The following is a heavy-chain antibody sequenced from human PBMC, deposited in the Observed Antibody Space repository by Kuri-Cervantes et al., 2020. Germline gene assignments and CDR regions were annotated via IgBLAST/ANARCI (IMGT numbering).Heavy chain of an antibody. CDR2: INSDGSST. V-gene: IGHV3-74*01. D-gene: IGHD4/OR15-4a*01. CDR3: ARAASAGHVDY. J-gene: IGHJ4*02. Sequence: GESLKISCAASGFTFSSYWMHWVRQAPGKGLVWVSRINSDGSSTSYADSVKGRFTISRDNAKNTLYLQMNSLRAEDTAVYYCARAASAGHVDYWGQGTLVTVSS. CDR1: GFTFSSYW.